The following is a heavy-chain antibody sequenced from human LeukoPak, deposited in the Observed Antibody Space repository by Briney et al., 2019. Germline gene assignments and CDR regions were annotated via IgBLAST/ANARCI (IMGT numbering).Heavy chain of an antibody. J-gene: IGHJ4*02. D-gene: IGHD6-19*01. CDR2: VYNSVTT. Sequence: PSETLTLTCTVSGGPVTSGSYYWSWIRQPPGKGLEWIGYVYNSVTTKYSPSLKSQVTISVDTSKNQFSLKLSSVTASDTAVYYCARHGDFSGGSYFSPQINYWGQGTLVTVSS. V-gene: IGHV4-61*01. CDR1: GGPVTSGSYY. CDR3: ARHGDFSGGSYFSPQINY.